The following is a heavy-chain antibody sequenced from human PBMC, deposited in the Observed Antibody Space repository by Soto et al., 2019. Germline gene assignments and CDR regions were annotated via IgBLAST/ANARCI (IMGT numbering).Heavy chain of an antibody. D-gene: IGHD3-22*01. CDR3: ARDHRLYYDSSGSHYYYGMDV. V-gene: IGHV1-69*01. J-gene: IGHJ6*02. Sequence: QVQLVQSGAEVKKPGSSVKVSCKASGGTFSSYAIIWVRQAPGQGLEWMGGIIPIFGTANYAQKFQGRVTITADESTSTAYMELSSLRSEDTAVYYCARDHRLYYDSSGSHYYYGMDVWGQGTTVTVSS. CDR1: GGTFSSYA. CDR2: IIPIFGTA.